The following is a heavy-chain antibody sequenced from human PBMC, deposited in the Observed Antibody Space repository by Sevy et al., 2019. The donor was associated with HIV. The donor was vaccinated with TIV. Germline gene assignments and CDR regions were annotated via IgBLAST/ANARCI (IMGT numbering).Heavy chain of an antibody. Sequence: GGSLRLSCAASGFTFSSYAMSWVRQAPGKGLEWVSAISGSGGSTYYANSVKGRFTISRDNSKNTLYLQMNSLRAEDTAVYYCAKDADGYNSVYYFDYWGQGTLVTVSS. V-gene: IGHV3-23*01. CDR1: GFTFSSYA. D-gene: IGHD5-12*01. J-gene: IGHJ4*02. CDR3: AKDADGYNSVYYFDY. CDR2: ISGSGGST.